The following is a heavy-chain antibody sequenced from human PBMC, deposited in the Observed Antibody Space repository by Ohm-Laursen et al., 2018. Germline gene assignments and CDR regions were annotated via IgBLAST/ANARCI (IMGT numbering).Heavy chain of an antibody. CDR2: ATGSGRSP. CDR3: TKGRSGGTGHGNWFES. J-gene: IGHJ5*01. Sequence: SLRLSCTASGFTFSSYAMSWVRQAPEKGLEWVSVATGSGRSPYYTDSVKGRFSISRDNSKNTLYLQMNSLRVEDTAVYYCTKGRSGGTGHGNWFESWGQGALVIVSS. CDR1: GFTFSSYA. V-gene: IGHV3-23*01. D-gene: IGHD3-10*01.